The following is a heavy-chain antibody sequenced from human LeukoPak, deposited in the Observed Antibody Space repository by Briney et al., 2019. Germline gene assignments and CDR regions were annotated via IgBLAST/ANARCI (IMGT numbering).Heavy chain of an antibody. D-gene: IGHD4-11*01. J-gene: IGHJ6*02. Sequence: PGGSLRLSCAASGFTFSRYEMNWVRQAPGKGLEWVSYINTGGGTIYADSVKGLFTISRDNARNSLYLQMNSLRVEDTALYYCARDQYHYYGLDVWGQGTTVTVSS. CDR1: GFTFSRYE. CDR2: INTGGGTI. V-gene: IGHV3-48*03. CDR3: ARDQYHYYGLDV.